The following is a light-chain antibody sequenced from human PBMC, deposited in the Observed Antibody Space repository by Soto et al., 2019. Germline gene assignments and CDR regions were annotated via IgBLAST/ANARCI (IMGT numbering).Light chain of an antibody. CDR1: HRVASNY. V-gene: IGKV3-20*01. J-gene: IGKJ5*01. CDR3: QQYGTFPVT. CDR2: GAS. Sequence: TQAAGRLTLSQGKRATHSWRVTHRVASNYLAWYQQKPGQPPRLLIYGASTRAAGITDKFSGGGSGTYFTLTISSLEPEDFAVYFFQQYGTFPVTFGQGTRLEI.